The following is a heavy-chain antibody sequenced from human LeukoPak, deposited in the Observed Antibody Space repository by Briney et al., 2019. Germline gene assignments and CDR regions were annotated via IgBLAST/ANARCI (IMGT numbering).Heavy chain of an antibody. CDR3: ARGDFGVTFGGVFDY. Sequence: GGSLRLSCAASGFTFSTYGMHWVRQAPGKGLEWVAAIWYDGSNKFYADSVKGRFTISRDNSKNTMYLQMNSLRAEDTAVYHCARGDFGVTFGGVFDYWGQGTLVTVSS. V-gene: IGHV3-33*01. J-gene: IGHJ4*02. CDR2: IWYDGSNK. CDR1: GFTFSTYG. D-gene: IGHD3-16*01.